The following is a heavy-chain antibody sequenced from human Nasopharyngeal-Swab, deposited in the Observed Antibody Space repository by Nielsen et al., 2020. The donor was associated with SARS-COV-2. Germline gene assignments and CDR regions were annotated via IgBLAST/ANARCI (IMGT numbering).Heavy chain of an antibody. CDR1: GFTFSSFG. Sequence: LSLTCAASGFTFSSFGMHWVRQAPGKGLEWVAFIAHDASNEYYGDSVKGRFSISRDSSKNTLYLQMNSLRAEDTAVYYCATHNDYRFENWGQGTLVSVSS. CDR3: ATHNDYRFEN. V-gene: IGHV3-30*03. J-gene: IGHJ4*02. D-gene: IGHD4-11*01. CDR2: IAHDASNE.